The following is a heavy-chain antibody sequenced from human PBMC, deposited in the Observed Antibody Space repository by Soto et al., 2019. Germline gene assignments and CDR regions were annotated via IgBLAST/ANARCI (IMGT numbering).Heavy chain of an antibody. CDR2: IHAGNGNT. J-gene: IGHJ6*04. V-gene: IGHV1-3*01. CDR3: ASGGMAIYFFYDMDV. Sequence: AASVKVSCKASGYTFTNYAIHWVRQAPGQRLEWMGWIHAGNGNTKYSQKFQGRVTIIRDTSASTAYMELSSLRSEDTAVYYCASGGMAIYFFYDMDVWGEGTTVTVSS. CDR1: GYTFTNYA. D-gene: IGHD3-3*01.